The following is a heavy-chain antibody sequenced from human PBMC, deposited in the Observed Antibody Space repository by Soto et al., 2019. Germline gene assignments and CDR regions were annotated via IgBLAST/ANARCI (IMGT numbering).Heavy chain of an antibody. J-gene: IGHJ5*02. CDR2: IYWNDDK. CDR3: AHSFRDDDFWSGYYSGWFDP. Sequence: QITLKESGPTLVKPTQTLTLTCTFSGFSLSTSGVGVGWIRQPPGKALEWLALIYWNDDKRYSPSLKSRLTITKDTSKNQVVLTMTNMDPVDTATYYCAHSFRDDDFWSGYYSGWFDPWGQGTLVTVSS. D-gene: IGHD3-3*01. V-gene: IGHV2-5*01. CDR1: GFSLSTSGVG.